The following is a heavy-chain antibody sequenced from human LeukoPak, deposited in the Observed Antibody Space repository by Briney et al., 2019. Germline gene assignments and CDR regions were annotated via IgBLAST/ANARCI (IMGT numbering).Heavy chain of an antibody. J-gene: IGHJ4*02. Sequence: ASVKVSCKASGYTSTSYGISWVRQAPGQGLEWMGWISAYNGNTNYAQKLQGRVTMTTDTSTSTAYMELRSLRSDDTAVYYCARSKLTVLRFLEWLLLDYWGQGTLVTVSS. CDR2: ISAYNGNT. CDR3: ARSKLTVLRFLEWLLLDY. CDR1: GYTSTSYG. V-gene: IGHV1-18*01. D-gene: IGHD3-3*01.